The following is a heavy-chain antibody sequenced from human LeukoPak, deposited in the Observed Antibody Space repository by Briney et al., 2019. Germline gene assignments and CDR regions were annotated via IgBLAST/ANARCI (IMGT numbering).Heavy chain of an antibody. D-gene: IGHD4-17*01. CDR2: IIPILGTA. V-gene: IGHV1-69*11. CDR1: GGTFSSYA. CDR3: ARRRGGDYGRGAFDI. Sequence: SVKVSCKASGGTFSSYAISWVRQAPGQGLEWMGRIIPILGTANYAQKFQGRVTITADESTSTAYMELSSLRSEDTAVYYCARRRGGDYGRGAFDIWGQGTMVTVSS. J-gene: IGHJ3*02.